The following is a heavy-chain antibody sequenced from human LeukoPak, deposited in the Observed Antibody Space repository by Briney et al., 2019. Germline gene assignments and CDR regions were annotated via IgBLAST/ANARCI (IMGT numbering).Heavy chain of an antibody. J-gene: IGHJ4*02. D-gene: IGHD6-6*01. CDR3: ARCIAARRDPFDY. CDR2: INPNSGGT. CDR1: GYTFTCYY. V-gene: IGHV1-2*02. Sequence: ASVKVSCKASGYTFTCYYMHWVRQAPGQGLEWMGWINPNSGGTNYAQKFQGRVTMTRDTSISTAYMELSRLRSDDTAVYYCARCIAARRDPFDYWGQGTLVTVSS.